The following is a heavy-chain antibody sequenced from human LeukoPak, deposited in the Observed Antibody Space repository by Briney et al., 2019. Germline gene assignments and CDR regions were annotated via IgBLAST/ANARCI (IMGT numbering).Heavy chain of an antibody. V-gene: IGHV3-23*01. Sequence: PVGSLRLSCAASGFTFSSYAMSWVRPAPGRGLEWVSATSGSGGSTYYADSVKGRFTISRDNSKNTLYLQMNSLRAEDTAVYSCAKDPGSFLSVVPAAMRFDYWGQGTLVTVSS. CDR2: TSGSGGST. CDR3: AKDPGSFLSVVPAAMRFDY. J-gene: IGHJ4*02. CDR1: GFTFSSYA. D-gene: IGHD2-2*01.